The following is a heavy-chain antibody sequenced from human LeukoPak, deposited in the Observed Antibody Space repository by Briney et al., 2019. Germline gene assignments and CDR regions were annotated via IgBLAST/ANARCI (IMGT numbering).Heavy chain of an antibody. CDR3: AREGYSSGRAGVFDI. CDR2: VSHDEKHDK. Sequence: PGTSLSLSCAASGFTFSSSVMHWVRQAPGKGLEWVALVSHDEKHDKQYPDSVKGRFTISRDNSKNTVYLQINTLSTEDLAMYYCAREGYSSGRAGVFDIWGQGTLVTVSS. V-gene: IGHV3-30*04. J-gene: IGHJ3*02. D-gene: IGHD6-25*01. CDR1: GFTFSSSV.